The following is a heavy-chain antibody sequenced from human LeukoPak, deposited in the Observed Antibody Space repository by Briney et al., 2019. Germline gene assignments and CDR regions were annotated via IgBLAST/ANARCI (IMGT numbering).Heavy chain of an antibody. CDR1: GGSIGTYY. V-gene: IGHV4-59*01. J-gene: IGHJ4*02. CDR3: AREGYSGHDFIY. Sequence: PSETLSLTCTVSGGSIGTYYWSWIRQPPGKGLEWIGYIYHSGDTKYNPSLKSRDTISVDTSKNQFSLRLRSVTAADTAVYYCAREGYSGHDFIYWGQGTLVTVSS. CDR2: IYHSGDT. D-gene: IGHD5-12*01.